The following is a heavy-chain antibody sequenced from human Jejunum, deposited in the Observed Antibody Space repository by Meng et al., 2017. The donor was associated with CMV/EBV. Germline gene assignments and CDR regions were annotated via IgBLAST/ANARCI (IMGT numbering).Heavy chain of an antibody. CDR3: ARAGDYRFDY. CDR1: GFTFSSYW. D-gene: IGHD4-17*01. CDR2: INTDGSTT. V-gene: IGHV3-74*01. Sequence: CAASGFTFSSYWMHWVRQAQGKGLVWVSRINTDGSTTNYADSVKGRFTISRDDAKNTLYLQMNSLRAEDTAVYYCARAGDYRFDYWGQGTRVTVSS. J-gene: IGHJ4*02.